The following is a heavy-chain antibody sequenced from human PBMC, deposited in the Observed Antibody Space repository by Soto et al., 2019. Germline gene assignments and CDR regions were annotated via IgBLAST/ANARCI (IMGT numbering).Heavy chain of an antibody. CDR1: EFTFSNYA. CDR2: ISASGVGT. CDR3: AKCAVLVTTSGGWCNWFDP. D-gene: IGHD2-21*02. V-gene: IGHV3-23*01. J-gene: IGHJ5*02. Sequence: HPGGSLRLSCTASEFTFSNYAMSWVRQAPGKGLEWVSAISASGVGTYYADSVKGRFTISRDNSKNTLYVQMNSLRAEDTAVYYCAKCAVLVTTSGGWCNWFDPWGQGTLVTVSS.